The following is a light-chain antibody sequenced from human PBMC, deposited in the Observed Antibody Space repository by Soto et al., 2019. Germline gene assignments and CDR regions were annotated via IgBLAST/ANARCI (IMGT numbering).Light chain of an antibody. CDR1: QSVGTK. Sequence: IVMTQSPATLSVSPGERANLSCRASQSVGTKLAWYQQTPGQAPRLLIYGASTRATGIPARFSGSGSGTEFTLTISSLQSEDFAVYYCQQYNNWPPTTFGQGTRLEI. CDR2: GAS. V-gene: IGKV3D-15*01. CDR3: QQYNNWPPTT. J-gene: IGKJ5*01.